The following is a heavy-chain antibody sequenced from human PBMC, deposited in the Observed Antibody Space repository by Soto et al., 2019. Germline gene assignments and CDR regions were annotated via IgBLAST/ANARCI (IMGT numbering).Heavy chain of an antibody. CDR2: ISYDGNYK. J-gene: IGHJ6*02. D-gene: IGHD5-12*01. CDR3: ARDPAHGVVSTPEAPYYYYYGMDV. CDR1: GITFSSKA. Sequence: PWGTLRLSCAASGITFSSKAMHWVRQAPGKGLEWVAVISYDGNYKYYADSVKGRFTISRDNSKNTLWLQMNSLRVDDTAVYYCARDPAHGVVSTPEAPYYYYYGMDVWGQGTTVTVS. V-gene: IGHV3-30-3*01.